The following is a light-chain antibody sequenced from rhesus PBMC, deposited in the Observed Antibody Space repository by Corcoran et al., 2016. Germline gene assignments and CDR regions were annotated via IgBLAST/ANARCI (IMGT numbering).Light chain of an antibody. Sequence: EIVLAQSPATLSLSPGERATLSCRASQSVSSRLDWYLQKPGQPPRLLIFDAYTRVGGIPARFSGRGSGTDFTLTITSLEPEDVGIYYCQQYDNWPWTFGQGTKVDIK. J-gene: IGKJ1*01. CDR2: DAY. CDR1: QSVSSR. V-gene: IGKV3-17*01. CDR3: QQYDNWPWT.